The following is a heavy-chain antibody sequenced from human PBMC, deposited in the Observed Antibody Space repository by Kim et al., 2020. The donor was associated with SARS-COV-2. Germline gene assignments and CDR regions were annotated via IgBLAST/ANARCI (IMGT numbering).Heavy chain of an antibody. J-gene: IGHJ4*02. CDR2: LNAKSGGT. Sequence: ASVKVSCRASGYNFIDYYLNWVRQAPGQGLEWMGWLNAKSGGTRFAKRFQGRLTMTRDTSSNTAYMEMSRLDFDDTAIYYCARGRESYYGSGTYYFYFDYWGQGSLVTVSS. D-gene: IGHD3-10*01. CDR3: ARGRESYYGSGTYYFYFDY. V-gene: IGHV1-2*02. CDR1: GYNFIDYY.